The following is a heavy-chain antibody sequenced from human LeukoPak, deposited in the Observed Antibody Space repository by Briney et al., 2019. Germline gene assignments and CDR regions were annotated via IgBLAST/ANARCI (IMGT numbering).Heavy chain of an antibody. CDR2: ISYDVSNK. V-gene: IGHV3-30*04. Sequence: GGSLRLSCAASGFTFSSYAMHWVRQAPGKGLEWVTIISYDVSNKYYADSVNGRFTISRDNSKNTLYLQMNSLRAEDTAVYYCARGGGETSSGQLFDYRGQGTLVTVSS. J-gene: IGHJ4*02. CDR1: GFTFSSYA. D-gene: IGHD6-19*01. CDR3: ARGGGETSSGQLFDY.